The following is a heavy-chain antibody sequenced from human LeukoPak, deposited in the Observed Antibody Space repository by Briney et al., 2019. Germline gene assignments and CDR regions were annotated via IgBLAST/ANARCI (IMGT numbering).Heavy chain of an antibody. Sequence: PGGSLRLSCAASGFTFSGYAMSWVRQAPGKGLEWVSAISGSGGSTYYADSVKGRFTISRDNSKNTLYLQMNSLRAEDTAVYYCAKDLGYLATKLGGDYWGQGTLVTVSS. CDR1: GFTFSGYA. CDR2: ISGSGGST. D-gene: IGHD5-12*01. CDR3: AKDLGYLATKLGGDY. J-gene: IGHJ4*02. V-gene: IGHV3-23*01.